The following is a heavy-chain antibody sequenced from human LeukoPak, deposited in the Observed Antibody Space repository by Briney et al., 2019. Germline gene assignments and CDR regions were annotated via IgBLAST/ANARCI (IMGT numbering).Heavy chain of an antibody. V-gene: IGHV3-7*01. CDR2: IKQDGSEK. D-gene: IGHD2-8*01. CDR3: ARESTISNIVLMVYANDY. Sequence: GGSLRLSCAASGFTFSSYWMSWVRQAPGKGLEWVANIKQDGSEKYYVDSVKGRFTISRDNAKNSLYLQMNSMRAEDTAVYYCARESTISNIVLMVYANDYWGQGTLVTVSS. J-gene: IGHJ4*02. CDR1: GFTFSSYW.